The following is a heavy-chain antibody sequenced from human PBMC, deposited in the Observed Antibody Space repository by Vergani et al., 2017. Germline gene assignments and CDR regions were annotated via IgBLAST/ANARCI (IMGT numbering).Heavy chain of an antibody. CDR1: GFTFSSYS. CDR3: AKDFDSSGYPYWYFDL. J-gene: IGHJ2*01. V-gene: IGHV3-21*04. Sequence: VQLVESGGGVVQPGRSLRLACAASGFTFSSYSMNWVRQAPGKGLEWVSSISSSSSYIYYADSVKGRFTISRDNAKNSLYLQMNSLRAEDTALYYCAKDFDSSGYPYWYFDLWGRGTLVTVSS. CDR2: ISSSSSYI. D-gene: IGHD3-22*01.